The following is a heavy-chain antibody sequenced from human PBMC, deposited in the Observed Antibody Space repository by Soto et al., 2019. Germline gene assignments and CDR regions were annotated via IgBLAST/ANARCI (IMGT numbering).Heavy chain of an antibody. D-gene: IGHD3-10*01. J-gene: IGHJ6*03. CDR1: GFTFSGYG. V-gene: IGHV3-30*18. CDR3: AKDVPYYGSGSYYNLHHDMDV. CDR2: ISSDGDSE. Sequence: QEQLVESGGGVVQPGRSLRLSCAASGFTFSGYGMHWVRQAPGKGLEWVAMISSDGDSEYYADSVRGRFTISRDNSKYTLHMQMNSLRTEDTAVYYCAKDVPYYGSGSYYNLHHDMDVWGKGTTVTVSS.